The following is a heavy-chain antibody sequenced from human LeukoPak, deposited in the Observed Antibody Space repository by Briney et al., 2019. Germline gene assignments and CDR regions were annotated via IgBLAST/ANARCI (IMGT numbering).Heavy chain of an antibody. V-gene: IGHV1-3*03. J-gene: IGHJ4*02. Sequence: ASVEVSCKASGYTFTSYAVHWVRRAPGQSLEWMGYINDGDGNTKYSQEFQGRVTITRDTSASIVYMELSSLRSEDMAFYYCARERGEFGGSYFLDYWGQGTLVTVSS. CDR3: ARERGEFGGSYFLDY. CDR2: INDGDGNT. D-gene: IGHD1-26*01. CDR1: GYTFTSYA.